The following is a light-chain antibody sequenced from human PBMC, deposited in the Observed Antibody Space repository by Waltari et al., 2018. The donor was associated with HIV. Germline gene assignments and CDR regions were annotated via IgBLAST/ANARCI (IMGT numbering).Light chain of an antibody. Sequence: SYELTQPPSVSVSPGQTASITCSGDKLGDKYACGYQHKPGQSPVLVIYHDIQRPSGIPERFSGSNSGNTATLTISGTQAMDEADYYCQAWDSSTVVFGGGTKLTVL. J-gene: IGLJ2*01. CDR1: KLGDKY. V-gene: IGLV3-1*01. CDR2: HDI. CDR3: QAWDSSTVV.